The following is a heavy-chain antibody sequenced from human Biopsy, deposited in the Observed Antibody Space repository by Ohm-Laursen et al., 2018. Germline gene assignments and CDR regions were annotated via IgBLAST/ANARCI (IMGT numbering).Heavy chain of an antibody. D-gene: IGHD5/OR15-5a*01. CDR2: IWYDGSNK. Sequence: SLRLSCSATGFSFSDYHMRWIRQAPGKGLEWVALIWYDGSNKNSEDSVKGRLTVSRDNSKNTLFLQMNNLRAEDTAVYYCARDQSGLRGINWYFDLWGRGTLVTVSS. V-gene: IGHV3-33*08. CDR3: ARDQSGLRGINWYFDL. CDR1: GFSFSDYH. J-gene: IGHJ2*01.